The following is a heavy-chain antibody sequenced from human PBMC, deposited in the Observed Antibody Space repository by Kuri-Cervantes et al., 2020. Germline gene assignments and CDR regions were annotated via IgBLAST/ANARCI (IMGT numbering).Heavy chain of an antibody. D-gene: IGHD6-19*01. CDR1: GGSFSGYY. Sequence: GSLRLSCAVYGGSFSGYYWSWIRQPPGKGLEWIGSIYYSGSTYYNPSLKSRVIISVDTSKNQFSLKLSSVTAADTAVYYCARDRSGVDYWGQGTLVTVSS. V-gene: IGHV4-34*01. J-gene: IGHJ4*02. CDR2: IYYSGST. CDR3: ARDRSGVDY.